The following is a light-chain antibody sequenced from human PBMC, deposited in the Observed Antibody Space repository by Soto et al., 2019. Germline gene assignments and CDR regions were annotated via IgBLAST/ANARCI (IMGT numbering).Light chain of an antibody. J-gene: IGKJ5*01. Sequence: EIVLTQSPGTLSLSPGERATLSCRASQSVSSTFFAWYQQKPGQAPRLLLYATSTRAAGIPARFSGSGSGTDFTLTISSLEPEDFAVYYCQQRSNWSPITFGQGTRLEIK. CDR2: ATS. V-gene: IGKV3D-20*02. CDR1: QSVSSTF. CDR3: QQRSNWSPIT.